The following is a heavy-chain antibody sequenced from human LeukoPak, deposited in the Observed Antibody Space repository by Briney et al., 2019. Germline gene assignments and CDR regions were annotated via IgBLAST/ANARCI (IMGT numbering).Heavy chain of an antibody. D-gene: IGHD3-10*01. Sequence: GGSLRLSCAASGLTFSTYSMRWVRQAPGKGLEWVSTITTSGRGTHYADSVKGRFSISRDNSKNTLYLQMNSLRAEDTATYYCAKGKSGSGSDVWGQGTTVIVSS. CDR3: AKGKSGSGSDV. CDR2: ITTSGRGT. V-gene: IGHV3-23*01. CDR1: GLTFSTYS. J-gene: IGHJ6*02.